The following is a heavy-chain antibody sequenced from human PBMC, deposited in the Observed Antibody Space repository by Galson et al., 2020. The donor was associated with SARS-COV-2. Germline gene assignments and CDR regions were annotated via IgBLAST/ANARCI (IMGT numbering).Heavy chain of an antibody. V-gene: IGHV4-31*03. CDR3: ARTGAGGYYYVDY. CDR2: IYYSGST. D-gene: IGHD3-22*01. CDR1: GGSISSGSHY. J-gene: IGHJ4*02. Sequence: SETLSLTCTVSGGSISSGSHYWSWIRQHPVKGLQWIGYIYYSGSTYYDPSLKSRLTISVDTSKNQFSLKLTSVTAADTAVYYCARTGAGGYYYVDYWGQGTLVTVYS.